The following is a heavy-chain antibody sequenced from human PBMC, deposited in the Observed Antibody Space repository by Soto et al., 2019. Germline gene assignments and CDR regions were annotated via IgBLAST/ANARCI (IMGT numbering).Heavy chain of an antibody. Sequence: QVQVQESGPGLVKPSETLSLTCTVSGGPITSGSFYWGWVRHSPGKGLEWIGSIYYSGSVFYNPSLESRVTISADVFRDQFSLKLTSVTAAETAVYYCARHGTALTAVNWFVSWGQGTLVTVSS. CDR3: ARHGTALTAVNWFVS. D-gene: IGHD2-21*02. CDR2: IYYSGSV. J-gene: IGHJ5*01. V-gene: IGHV4-39*01. CDR1: GGPITSGSFY.